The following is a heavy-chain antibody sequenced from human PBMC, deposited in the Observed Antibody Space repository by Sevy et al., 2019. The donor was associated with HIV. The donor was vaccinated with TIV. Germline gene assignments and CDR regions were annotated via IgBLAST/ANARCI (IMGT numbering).Heavy chain of an antibody. J-gene: IGHJ5*02. CDR3: ARLGGDCSSTSRSPEYNWFDP. D-gene: IGHD2-2*01. V-gene: IGHV4-39*01. CDR1: GGSISSSSYY. CDR2: IYYSGST. Sequence: SETLSLTCTVSGGSISSSSYYWGWIRQPPGKGLEWIGSIYYSGSTYYNPSLKSRVTISVDTSKNQFSLKLSSVTAADTAVYYCARLGGDCSSTSRSPEYNWFDPWGQGTLVTVSS.